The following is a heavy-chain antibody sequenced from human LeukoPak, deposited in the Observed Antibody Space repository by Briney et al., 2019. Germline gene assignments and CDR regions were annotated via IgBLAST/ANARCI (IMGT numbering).Heavy chain of an antibody. CDR3: VREGSENTFDL. CDR1: GFTFSSYA. CDR2: ISSNGGST. J-gene: IGHJ3*01. D-gene: IGHD2-15*01. Sequence: PGGSLRLSCSASGFTFSSYALLWFRQAPGKGLQCVSAISSNGGSTYYADSVKGRFTISRDNSKNTLYLQMNSLRAEDTAVYYCVREGSENTFDLWGHGTMVTVSS. V-gene: IGHV3-64D*09.